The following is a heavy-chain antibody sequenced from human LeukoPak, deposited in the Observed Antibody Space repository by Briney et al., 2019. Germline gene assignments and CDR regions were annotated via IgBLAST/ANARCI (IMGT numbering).Heavy chain of an antibody. Sequence: SETLSLTCTVSGGSISSYYWSWIRQPPGKGLEWIGYIYYSGSTNYNPSLKSRVTISVDTSKNQFSLKLSSVTAADTAVYYCARGMVRGAKGFDPWGQGTLVTVSS. CDR2: IYYSGST. D-gene: IGHD3-10*01. CDR1: GGSISSYY. J-gene: IGHJ5*02. CDR3: ARGMVRGAKGFDP. V-gene: IGHV4-59*01.